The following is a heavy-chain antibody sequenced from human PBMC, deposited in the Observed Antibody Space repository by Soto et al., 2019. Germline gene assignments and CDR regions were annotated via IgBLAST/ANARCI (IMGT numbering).Heavy chain of an antibody. CDR2: IYSGGST. Sequence: EVQLVESGGGLVQPGGSLRLSCAASGFTVSSNYMSWVRQAPGKGLEWVSVIYSGGSTYYADSVKGRLTISRDNSKNTLYLQMNSLRAEDTAVYYCARDPGRSYGPDWGQGTLVTVSS. CDR3: ARDPGRSYGPD. CDR1: GFTVSSNY. J-gene: IGHJ4*02. V-gene: IGHV3-66*01. D-gene: IGHD1-26*01.